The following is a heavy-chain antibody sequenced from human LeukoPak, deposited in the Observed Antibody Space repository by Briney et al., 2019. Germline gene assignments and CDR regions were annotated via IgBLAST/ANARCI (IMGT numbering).Heavy chain of an antibody. V-gene: IGHV3-23*01. D-gene: IGHD6-13*01. Sequence: GGSLRLSCVASGFIFTNYAMNWVRQAPGRGLEWVSGIGGIDASTHYADSVKGRFTISRDNSKNTLYLQMNSLRAEDTAVYYCAKGGYSSSWYFRGDAFDIWGQGTMVTVSS. CDR3: AKGGYSSSWYFRGDAFDI. J-gene: IGHJ3*02. CDR2: IGGIDAST. CDR1: GFIFTNYA.